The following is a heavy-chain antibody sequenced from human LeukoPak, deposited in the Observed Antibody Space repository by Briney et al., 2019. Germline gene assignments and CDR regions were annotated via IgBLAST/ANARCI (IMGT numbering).Heavy chain of an antibody. V-gene: IGHV4-39*07. Sequence: SETLSLTCSVSGGSISDTDHYWGWIRQPPGKGLEWIASIDYTGKIYQKPSLKSRVTISMDTTTSHYFLHVSSVTAADTAVYYCASSSQEYYDILTGFHDWGQGTLVVVSS. D-gene: IGHD3-9*01. CDR2: IDYTGKI. CDR1: GGSISDTDHY. J-gene: IGHJ1*01. CDR3: ASSSQEYYDILTGFHD.